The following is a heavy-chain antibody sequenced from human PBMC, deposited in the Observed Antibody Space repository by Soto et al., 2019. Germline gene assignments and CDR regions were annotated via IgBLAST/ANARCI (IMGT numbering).Heavy chain of an antibody. D-gene: IGHD2-21*02. Sequence: GGSLRLSCAASGFTFSSYSMNWVRQAPGKGLEWVSYISSSSSTIYYADSVKGRFTISRDNAKNSLYLQMNSLRDEDTAVYYCARDTLLYCGGDCYSRGFDYWGQGTLVTVSS. CDR2: ISSSSSTI. CDR1: GFTFSSYS. V-gene: IGHV3-48*02. J-gene: IGHJ4*02. CDR3: ARDTLLYCGGDCYSRGFDY.